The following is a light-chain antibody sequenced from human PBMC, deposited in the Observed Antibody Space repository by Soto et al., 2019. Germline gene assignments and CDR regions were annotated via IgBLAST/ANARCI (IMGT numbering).Light chain of an antibody. J-gene: IGKJ1*01. CDR3: QQSYSTLWT. CDR2: AAS. V-gene: IGKV1-39*01. CDR1: QSISSD. Sequence: DIQMTQSPSSLSASVGDRVTITCRASQSISSDLNWYQQKPGKAPKLLIYAASSLQSGVPSRFSGSGSGTDFTLPISSLQPEDFATYYCQQSYSTLWTFGQGTKVEIK.